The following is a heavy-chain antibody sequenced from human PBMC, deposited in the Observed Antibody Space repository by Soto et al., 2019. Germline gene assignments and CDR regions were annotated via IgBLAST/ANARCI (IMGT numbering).Heavy chain of an antibody. D-gene: IGHD2-2*01. J-gene: IGHJ6*02. V-gene: IGHV2-5*01. Sequence: QITLKESGPTLVKPTQTLTLTCTFSGFSLSTSGVGVGWIRQPPGKALEWLALIYWNDEKRYSPSLESRLTIIKDTTKNQVVLTMTNMDPVDTATYYCAHRRGGYCSGITCYAPYYYYGMDVWGQGTTVTVSS. CDR1: GFSLSTSGVG. CDR2: IYWNDEK. CDR3: AHRRGGYCSGITCYAPYYYYGMDV.